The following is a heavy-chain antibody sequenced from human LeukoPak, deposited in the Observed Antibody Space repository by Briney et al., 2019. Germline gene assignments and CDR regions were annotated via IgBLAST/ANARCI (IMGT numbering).Heavy chain of an antibody. D-gene: IGHD1-26*01. CDR1: GGSISGYY. J-gene: IGHJ4*02. CDR2: INHSGST. V-gene: IGHV4-34*01. Sequence: SETLSLTCTVSGGSISGYYWSWIRQPPGKGLEWIGEINHSGSTNYNPSLKSRVTISVDTSKNQFSLKLSSVTAADTAVYYCASRGWDAPPHYWGQGTLVTVSS. CDR3: ASRGWDAPPHY.